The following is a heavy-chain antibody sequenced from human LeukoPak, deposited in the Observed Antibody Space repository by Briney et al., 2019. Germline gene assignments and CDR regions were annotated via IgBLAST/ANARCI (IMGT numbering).Heavy chain of an antibody. D-gene: IGHD2-21*02. V-gene: IGHV4-61*01. Sequence: SSETLSLTCTVSGGSVSSGSYYWSWIRQPPGKGLEWIGYIYYSGSTNYNPSLKSRVTISVDTSKNQFSLKLSSVTAADTAVYYCAGTYCGGDCYSTNFDYWGQGTLVTVSS. J-gene: IGHJ4*02. CDR3: AGTYCGGDCYSTNFDY. CDR1: GGSVSSGSYY. CDR2: IYYSGST.